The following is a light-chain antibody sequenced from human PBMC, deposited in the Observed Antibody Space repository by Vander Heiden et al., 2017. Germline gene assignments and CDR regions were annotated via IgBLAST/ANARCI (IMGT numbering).Light chain of an antibody. Sequence: QSVLTPPPSVSGAPGQRVTISCTGSSSNIGAGYDVHWYQQLPGTAPKLLIYGNSNRPSGVPDRFSGSKSGTSASLAITGLQAEDEADYYCQSYDSSLSGSVVFGGGTKLTVL. V-gene: IGLV1-40*01. J-gene: IGLJ2*01. CDR3: QSYDSSLSGSVV. CDR2: GNS. CDR1: SSNIGAGYD.